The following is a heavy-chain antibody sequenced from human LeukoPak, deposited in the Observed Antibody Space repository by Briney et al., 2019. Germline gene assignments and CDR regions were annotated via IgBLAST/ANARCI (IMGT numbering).Heavy chain of an antibody. CDR3: ATSPMVRGVITGYYYYYMDV. V-gene: IGHV1-2*02. Sequence: GASVKVSCKASGYTFTGYYMHWVRQAPGQGLEWMGWINPNSGGTNYEQKFQGRVTMTRDTSISTAYMELSRLRSDDTAVYYCATSPMVRGVITGYYYYYMDVWGKGTTVTVSS. D-gene: IGHD3-10*01. CDR2: INPNSGGT. CDR1: GYTFTGYY. J-gene: IGHJ6*03.